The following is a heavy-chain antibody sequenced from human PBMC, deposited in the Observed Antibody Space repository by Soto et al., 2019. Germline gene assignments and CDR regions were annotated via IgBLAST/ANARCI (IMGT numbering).Heavy chain of an antibody. CDR2: IYWDDDK. J-gene: IGHJ4*02. Sequence: QITLKESGPTLVTPTQTLTLTCTFSGCSFTTTGGGVGWIRQPPGTALELLALIYWDDDKRYSPSLKSRLTIARDTSKNHVVLTMTTMYPVDTATYYRAHRPAQCLGVAGTFASWGQGILVTVSS. V-gene: IGHV2-5*02. CDR3: AHRPAQCLGVAGTFAS. D-gene: IGHD6-19*01. CDR1: GCSFTTTGGG.